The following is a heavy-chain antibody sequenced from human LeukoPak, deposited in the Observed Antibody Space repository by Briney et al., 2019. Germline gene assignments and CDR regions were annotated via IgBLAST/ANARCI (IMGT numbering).Heavy chain of an antibody. CDR1: GGSISSSGSY. V-gene: IGHV4-39*07. J-gene: IGHJ4*02. D-gene: IGHD3-9*01. CDR2: IHYDGTT. CDR3: VRDVGHFDIDY. Sequence: SETLSLTRTVSGGSISSSGSYWGWVRQPPEKELLWIGSIHYDGTTNYNPSLKNRITISQDTSKNQFSLRLSSVTAADTAVYYCVRDVGHFDIDYWGRGTLVTVSS.